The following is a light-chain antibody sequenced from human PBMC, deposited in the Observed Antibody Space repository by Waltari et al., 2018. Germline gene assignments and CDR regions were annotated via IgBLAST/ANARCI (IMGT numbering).Light chain of an antibody. V-gene: IGKV3-11*01. CDR1: QRVSSY. Sequence: EIVLTQSPATLSLSPGERATLSCRASQRVSSYLAWYQQKPGQAPRLLIYDASNRATGIPARFSGSGSGTDFTLTISSLEPEDFAVYYCQQRSNWPLFTFGPGTKVDIK. CDR2: DAS. J-gene: IGKJ3*01. CDR3: QQRSNWPLFT.